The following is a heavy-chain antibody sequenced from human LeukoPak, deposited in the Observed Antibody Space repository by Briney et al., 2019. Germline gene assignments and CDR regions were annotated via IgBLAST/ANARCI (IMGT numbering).Heavy chain of an antibody. Sequence: PSETLSLTCTVSGGSITSHYWSWIRQPPGKGLEWIGYIFYSGTTNYTPSLNSRVTISLDTSKNQISLRLSSVTAADTAVYYCARINYYDSSEMDYWGQGTLVTVSS. CDR3: ARINYYDSSEMDY. CDR2: IFYSGTT. J-gene: IGHJ4*02. V-gene: IGHV4-59*11. CDR1: GGSITSHY. D-gene: IGHD3-22*01.